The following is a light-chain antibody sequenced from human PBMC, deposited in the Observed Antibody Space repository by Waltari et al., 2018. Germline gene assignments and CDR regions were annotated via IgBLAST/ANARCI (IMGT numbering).Light chain of an antibody. CDR1: QSISSY. J-gene: IGKJ3*01. CDR3: QQSYSTPRFT. CDR2: AAS. V-gene: IGKV1-39*01. Sequence: DIQMTQSPSSMSASVGDSGTITCRASQSISSYVNSYQQKPRKAPKLLIYAASSLQSVVPSRFSGSVSGTDFTLTISSLQPEDFATYYCQQSYSTPRFTFGPGTKVDIK.